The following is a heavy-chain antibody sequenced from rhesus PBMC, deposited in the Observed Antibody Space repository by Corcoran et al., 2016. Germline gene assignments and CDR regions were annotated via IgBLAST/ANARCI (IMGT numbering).Heavy chain of an antibody. J-gene: IGHJ4*01. V-gene: IGHV4-165*02. CDR1: GGSLSDRYY. CDR2: SDGSRGST. D-gene: IGHD2-39*02. CDR3: AGKPYGGVRFDY. Sequence: QVQLQESGPGLLKPSQTLSLTCAVSGGSLSDRYYWNWILPPPRKGLEWIGNSDGSRGSTYYNPSLRSRFTISADTAKKQFSLELSSGTAADTAVYYCAGKPYGGVRFDYWGQGVLVTVSS.